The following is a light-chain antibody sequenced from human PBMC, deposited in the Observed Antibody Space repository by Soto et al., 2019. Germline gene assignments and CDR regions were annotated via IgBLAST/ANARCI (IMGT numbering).Light chain of an antibody. J-gene: IGKJ1*01. Sequence: EIVLTQSPGTLSLSPGERATLSCRASQSVSSSYLAWYQQKPGQAPRLLIFDASSRATGISDRFSGSGSGTDFTLTISRLEPEDFAVYYCQQYGRSPWKFGQGTKVEVK. CDR1: QSVSSSY. CDR2: DAS. V-gene: IGKV3-20*01. CDR3: QQYGRSPWK.